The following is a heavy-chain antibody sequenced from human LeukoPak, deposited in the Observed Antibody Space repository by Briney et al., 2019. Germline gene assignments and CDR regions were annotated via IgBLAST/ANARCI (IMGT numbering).Heavy chain of an antibody. Sequence: PGRSLRLSCAASGFTFDDYGMTWVPQVPGKGLEGIAEINWLGDTTRYGDAVKGRFTISGHYPKHSLHLQINSLRVEDTAFYYWAINPPGRIYLQHWGQGSLVTVSS. D-gene: IGHD1-1*01. CDR2: INWLGDTT. V-gene: IGHV3-20*04. CDR3: AINPPGRIYLQH. CDR1: GFTFDDYG. J-gene: IGHJ1*01.